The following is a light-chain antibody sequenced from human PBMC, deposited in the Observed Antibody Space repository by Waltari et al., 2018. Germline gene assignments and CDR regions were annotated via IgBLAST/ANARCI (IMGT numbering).Light chain of an antibody. J-gene: IGLJ3*02. CDR2: EGS. Sequence: QSALTQPASVSGSPGQSITLSCTGTSSDVGSYNLVSWYQQHPGKAPKLMIYEGSKRPSGVSNRVSGSKSGNTGSLTISGLQAEDAADYYCCSYAGSAWVFGGGTKLTVL. CDR3: CSYAGSAWV. V-gene: IGLV2-23*01. CDR1: SSDVGSYNL.